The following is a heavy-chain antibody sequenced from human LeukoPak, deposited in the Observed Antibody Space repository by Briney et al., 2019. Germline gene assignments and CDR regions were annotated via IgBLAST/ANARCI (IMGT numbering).Heavy chain of an antibody. J-gene: IGHJ6*03. CDR1: GFIFSDYS. CDR3: ARARYSYGSYSYYYMDV. V-gene: IGHV3-11*04. D-gene: IGHD5-18*01. Sequence: GGSLRLSCVASGFIFSDYSMTWIRQVPGKGLEWVSYISGSGSNIYYVDSLKGRFTISRDNAKNSLYLQMNSLRAEDPAVYYCARARYSYGSYSYYYMDVWGKGTTVTVSS. CDR2: ISGSGSNI.